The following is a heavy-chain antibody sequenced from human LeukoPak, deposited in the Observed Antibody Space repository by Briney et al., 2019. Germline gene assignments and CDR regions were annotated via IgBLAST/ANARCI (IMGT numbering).Heavy chain of an antibody. CDR3: ARDGVTAAAAYNWFDP. D-gene: IGHD6-13*01. Sequence: PGGSLRLSCAASGFTFSSYAISWVRQAPGQGLEWMGGIIPIFGTANYAQKFQGRVTITADESTSTAYMELSSLRSEDTAVYYCARDGVTAAAAYNWFDPWGQGTLVTVSS. V-gene: IGHV1-69*01. J-gene: IGHJ5*02. CDR2: IIPIFGTA. CDR1: GFTFSSYA.